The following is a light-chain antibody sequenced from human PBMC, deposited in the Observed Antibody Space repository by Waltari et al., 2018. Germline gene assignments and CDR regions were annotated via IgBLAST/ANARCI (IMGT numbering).Light chain of an antibody. Sequence: QSALTQPASVSGSPGQSITISCTGTSSDVGNYKPVSWYQQHPGKAPKLMLYAVSKRPSAVAVSFSGSKSGDMASLTISGLQPEDEAEYFCSSYAGSSKGVFGGGTKVTVL. V-gene: IGLV2-23*02. CDR2: AVS. J-gene: IGLJ2*01. CDR3: SSYAGSSKGV. CDR1: SSDVGNYKP.